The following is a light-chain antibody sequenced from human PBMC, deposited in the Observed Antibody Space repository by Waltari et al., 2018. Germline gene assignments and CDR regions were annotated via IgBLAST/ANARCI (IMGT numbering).Light chain of an antibody. CDR2: AAS. CDR1: QSISSY. CDR3: EQSYGAPWT. Sequence: DIQMTQSPSSLSVSVGDRVTITCRASQSISSYLNWYQQKPGKAPKLLIYAASSLQTGVPSRCSGSGSGTYFTLTISSLQPEDFATYSCEQSYGAPWTFGQGTKVEIK. V-gene: IGKV1-39*01. J-gene: IGKJ1*01.